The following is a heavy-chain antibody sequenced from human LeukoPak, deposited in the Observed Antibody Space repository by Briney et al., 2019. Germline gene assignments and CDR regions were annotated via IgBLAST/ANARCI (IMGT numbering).Heavy chain of an antibody. D-gene: IGHD4-17*01. CDR2: ISYDGSNK. CDR3: AKWADYDYGDYEYYFDY. Sequence: PGGSLRLSCAASGFTFSSYGMHWVRQAPGKGLEWVAVISYDGSNKYYADSVKGRSTISRDNSKNTLYLQMNSLRAEDTAVYYCAKWADYDYGDYEYYFDYWGQGTLVTVSS. J-gene: IGHJ4*02. CDR1: GFTFSSYG. V-gene: IGHV3-30*18.